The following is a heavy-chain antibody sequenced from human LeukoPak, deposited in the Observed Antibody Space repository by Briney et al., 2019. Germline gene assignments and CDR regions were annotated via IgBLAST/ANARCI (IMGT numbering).Heavy chain of an antibody. Sequence: PGGSLRLSCAASGFTFSSHAMSWVRQAPGKGLEWVSAISGSGGSTYYADSVKGRFTISRDNSKNTLYLQMNSLRAEDTAVYYCAKDLGMVRGVPDAFDIWGQGTMVTVSS. CDR2: ISGSGGST. D-gene: IGHD3-10*01. CDR1: GFTFSSHA. J-gene: IGHJ3*02. V-gene: IGHV3-23*01. CDR3: AKDLGMVRGVPDAFDI.